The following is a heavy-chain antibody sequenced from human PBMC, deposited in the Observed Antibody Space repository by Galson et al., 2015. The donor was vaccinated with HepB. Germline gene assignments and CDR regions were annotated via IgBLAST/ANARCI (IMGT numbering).Heavy chain of an antibody. CDR2: ISWNSGSI. J-gene: IGHJ4*02. Sequence: SLRLSCAASGFTFDDYAMHWVRQAPGKGLEWVSGISWNSGSIGYADSVKGRFTISRDNAKNSLYLQMNSLRAKDTALYYCAKAFAPSYDILTGYHYWGQGTLVTVSS. D-gene: IGHD3-9*01. CDR3: AKAFAPSYDILTGYHY. V-gene: IGHV3-9*01. CDR1: GFTFDDYA.